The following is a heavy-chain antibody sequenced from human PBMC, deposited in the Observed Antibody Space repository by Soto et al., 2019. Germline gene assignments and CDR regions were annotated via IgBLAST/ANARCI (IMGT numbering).Heavy chain of an antibody. Sequence: PGGSLRLSCAASGFTFSSYAMSWVRQAPGKGLEGVSAISGSGGSTYYADSVKGRFTISRDNAKNLLFLQMNSLRDGDTAVYYCARDGGSGLSWFDPWGQGTQVTVSS. V-gene: IGHV3-23*01. J-gene: IGHJ5*02. CDR1: GFTFSSYA. CDR2: ISGSGGST. D-gene: IGHD6-19*01. CDR3: ARDGGSGLSWFDP.